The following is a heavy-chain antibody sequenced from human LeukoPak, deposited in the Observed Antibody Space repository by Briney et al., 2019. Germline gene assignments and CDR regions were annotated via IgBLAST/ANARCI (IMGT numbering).Heavy chain of an antibody. CDR2: IKSKTDGGTT. D-gene: IGHD3-10*01. CDR1: GFTFSNAW. Sequence: PGGSLRLSCAASGFTFSNAWMSWVRQAPGKGLEWVGRIKSKTDGGTTDYAAPVKGRFAISRDDSKNTLYLQMNSLKTEDTAVYYCTTDGVWFGELSEPLLDVWGQGTTVTVSS. CDR3: TTDGVWFGELSEPLLDV. V-gene: IGHV3-15*01. J-gene: IGHJ6*02.